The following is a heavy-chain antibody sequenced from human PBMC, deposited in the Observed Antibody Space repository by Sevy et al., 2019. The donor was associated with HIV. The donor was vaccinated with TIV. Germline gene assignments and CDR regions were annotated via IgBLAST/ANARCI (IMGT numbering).Heavy chain of an antibody. CDR1: GFTFSSYA. J-gene: IGHJ6*02. D-gene: IGHD3-16*01. V-gene: IGHV3-23*01. CDR2: ISGSGGST. Sequence: GESLKISCAASGFTFSSYAMSWVRQAPGKGLEWVSAISGSGGSTYYEDSVKGRFTISRDNSKNTLYLQMNSLRAEDTAVYYCAKMITSYYYYGMDVWGQGTTVTVSS. CDR3: AKMITSYYYYGMDV.